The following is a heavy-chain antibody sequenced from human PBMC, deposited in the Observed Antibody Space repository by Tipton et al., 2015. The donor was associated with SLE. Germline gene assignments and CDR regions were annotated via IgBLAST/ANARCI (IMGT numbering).Heavy chain of an antibody. D-gene: IGHD4/OR15-4a*01. V-gene: IGHV1-69*01. CDR2: IIPIFGTA. J-gene: IGHJ4*02. CDR3: ARASYGGKGFDY. CDR1: GGIFSSYA. Sequence: QSGPEVKKPGSSVKVSCKASGGIFSSYAISWVRQAPGQGLEWMGGIIPIFGTANYAQKFQGRVTITADESTSTAYMELRSLRSDDTAVYYCARASYGGKGFDYWGQGTLVTVSS.